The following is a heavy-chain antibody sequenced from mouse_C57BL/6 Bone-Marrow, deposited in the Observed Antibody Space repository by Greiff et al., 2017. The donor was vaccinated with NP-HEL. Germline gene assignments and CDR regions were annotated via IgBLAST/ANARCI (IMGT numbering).Heavy chain of an antibody. CDR2: IYPGDGDT. D-gene: IGHD2-1*01. J-gene: IGHJ4*01. Sequence: VKLMESGAELVKPGASVKISCKASGYAFSSYWMNWVKQRPGKGLEWIGQIYPGDGDTNYNGKFKGKATLTADKSSSTAYLQLSSLTSEDAAVYFCARDGNYVLYAMDYWGQGTSVTVSS. V-gene: IGHV1-80*01. CDR1: GYAFSSYW. CDR3: ARDGNYVLYAMDY.